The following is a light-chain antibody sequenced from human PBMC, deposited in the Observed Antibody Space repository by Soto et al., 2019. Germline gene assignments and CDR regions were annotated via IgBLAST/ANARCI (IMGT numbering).Light chain of an antibody. V-gene: IGKV3D-15*01. CDR1: QSVDSN. CDR3: QQYNDWPLT. Sequence: EIVMTQSPATLSVSPGDGATLSCRASQSVDSNLAWYQQKPGQTPRLLMYGASTRPTGIPARFSGSGSGTEFTLPIISLQSEDSAVYYCQQYNDWPLTFGGGTNVEIK. CDR2: GAS. J-gene: IGKJ4*01.